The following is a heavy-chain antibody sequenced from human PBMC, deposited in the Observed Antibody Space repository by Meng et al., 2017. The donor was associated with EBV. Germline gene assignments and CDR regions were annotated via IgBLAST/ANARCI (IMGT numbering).Heavy chain of an antibody. CDR3: AHRKNNWEVIEIDY. J-gene: IGHJ4*02. V-gene: IGHV2-5*02. CDR2: VYWDDDK. D-gene: IGHD1-1*01. Sequence: ITLKDSGPTLVKPTQTLTLTCTFSGFSLSTGGAAVGWIRQPPGKALEWLAIVYWDDDKRYSPSLKSRLTITKDTSKNQVVLTMTNMGPGDTATYFCAHRKNNWEVIEIDYWGQGTLVTVSS. CDR1: GFSLSTGGAA.